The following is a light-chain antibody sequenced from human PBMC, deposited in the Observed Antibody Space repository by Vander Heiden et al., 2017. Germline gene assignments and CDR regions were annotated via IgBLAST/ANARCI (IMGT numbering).Light chain of an antibody. CDR1: HSVSSH. V-gene: IGKV3-15*01. CDR2: GAS. J-gene: IGKJ1*01. CDR3: LQYYNWPPWT. Sequence: EIVLTQSPATLSVCPRQRATLPCRASHSVSSHVAWYQQKPGQAPRLLIYGASTRVTGIPARFSGSGSGTEFTLTISSLQSEDFALYYCLQYYNWPPWTFGQGTKVEIK.